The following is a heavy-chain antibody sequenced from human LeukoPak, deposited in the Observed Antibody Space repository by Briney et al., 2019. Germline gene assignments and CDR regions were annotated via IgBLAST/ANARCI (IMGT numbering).Heavy chain of an antibody. J-gene: IGHJ4*02. CDR2: IWYDGSNK. D-gene: IGHD3-22*01. Sequence: GRSLRLSCAASGFTFSSYGMHWVRQAPGKGLEWVAVIWYDGSNKYYADSVKGRLTISRDNSKNTLYLQMNSLSAEDTAVYYCARGYDSSGYLDYWGQGTLVTVSS. CDR1: GFTFSSYG. V-gene: IGHV3-33*01. CDR3: ARGYDSSGYLDY.